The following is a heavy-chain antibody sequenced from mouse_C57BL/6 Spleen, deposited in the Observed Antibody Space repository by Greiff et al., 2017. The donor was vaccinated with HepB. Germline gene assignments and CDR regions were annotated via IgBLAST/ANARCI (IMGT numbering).Heavy chain of an antibody. J-gene: IGHJ1*03. CDR1: GYTFTDYY. V-gene: IGHV1-76*01. D-gene: IGHD6-2*01. CDR3: ARWNLLGYFDV. Sequence: QVHVKQSGAELVRPGASVKLSCKASGYTFTDYYINWVKQRPGQGLEWIARIYPGSGNTYYNEKFKGKATLTAEKSSSTAYMQLSSLTSEDSAVYFCARWNLLGYFDVWGTGTTVTVSS. CDR2: IYPGSGNT.